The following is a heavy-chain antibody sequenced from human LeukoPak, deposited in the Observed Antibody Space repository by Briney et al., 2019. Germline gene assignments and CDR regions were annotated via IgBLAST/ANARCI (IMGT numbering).Heavy chain of an antibody. CDR1: GFTFSSYS. D-gene: IGHD5-24*01. J-gene: IGHJ4*02. CDR2: ISSSSSYI. Sequence: GGSLRLSCAASGFTFSSYSMNWVRQAPGKGLEWVSSISSSSSYIYYADSVKGQFTISRDNAKNSLYLQMNSLRAEDTAVYYCARDHRRDGYTPGYWGQGTLVTVSS. CDR3: ARDHRRDGYTPGY. V-gene: IGHV3-21*01.